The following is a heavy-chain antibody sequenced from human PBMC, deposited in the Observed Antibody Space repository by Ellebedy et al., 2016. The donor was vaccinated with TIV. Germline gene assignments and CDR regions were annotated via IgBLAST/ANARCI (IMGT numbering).Heavy chain of an antibody. CDR1: GGSISSSSYY. D-gene: IGHD6-19*01. CDR3: ARQGHSSGWYVGEYYFDY. V-gene: IGHV4-39*01. CDR2: IYYSGST. Sequence: MPSETLSLTCTVSGGSISSSSYYWGWIRQPPWKGLEWIGSIYYSGSTYCNPSLKSRVTISVDTSKNQFSLKLSSVTAADTAVYYCARQGHSSGWYVGEYYFDYWGQGTLVTVSS. J-gene: IGHJ4*02.